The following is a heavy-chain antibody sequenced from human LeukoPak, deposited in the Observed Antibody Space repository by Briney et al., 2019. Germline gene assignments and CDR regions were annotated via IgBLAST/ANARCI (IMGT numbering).Heavy chain of an antibody. V-gene: IGHV4-59*12. J-gene: IGHJ4*02. D-gene: IGHD5-18*01. Sequence: SETLSLTCTVSGGSISSYYWSWIRQPPGKGLEWIGSIYYSGSTYYNPSLKSRVTISVDTSKNQFSLKLSSVTAADTAVYYCARDRHTAMVKGGIDYWGQGTLVTVSS. CDR3: ARDRHTAMVKGGIDY. CDR1: GGSISSYY. CDR2: IYYSGST.